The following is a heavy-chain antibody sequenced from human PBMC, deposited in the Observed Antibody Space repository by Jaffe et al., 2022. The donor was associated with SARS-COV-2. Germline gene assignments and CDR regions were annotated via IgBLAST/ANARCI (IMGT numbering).Heavy chain of an antibody. CDR2: VSGSGDST. CDR3: AKGGYSYGYVSPGFDY. CDR1: GFSFNNYA. V-gene: IGHV3-23*01. D-gene: IGHD5-18*01. Sequence: EVQLLESGGDLVQPGGSLRLSCAASGFSFNNYAMSWVRQAPGKGLEWVSDVSGSGDSTYYADSVKGRFTISRDNSKNTLYLQMNSLRADDTAVYYCAKGGYSYGYVSPGFDYWGQGILVTVSS. J-gene: IGHJ4*02.